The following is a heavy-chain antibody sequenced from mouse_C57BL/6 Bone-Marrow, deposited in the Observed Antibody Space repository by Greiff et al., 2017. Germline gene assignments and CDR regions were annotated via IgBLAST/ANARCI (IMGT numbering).Heavy chain of an antibody. Sequence: DVKLVESGGGLVKPGGSLKLSCAASGFTFSDYGMHWVRQAPEKGLEWVAYISSGSSTIYYEDTVKGRFTISRDNAKNTLFLQMTSLRSEDTAMYYCARSYPGWFAYWDQGTLVTVSA. CDR3: ARSYPGWFAY. CDR1: GFTFSDYG. CDR2: ISSGSSTI. J-gene: IGHJ3*01. V-gene: IGHV5-17*01.